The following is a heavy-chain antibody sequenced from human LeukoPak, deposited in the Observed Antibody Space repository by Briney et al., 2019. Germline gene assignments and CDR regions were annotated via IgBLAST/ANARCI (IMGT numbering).Heavy chain of an antibody. Sequence: SETLSLTCSVSGGSIDRSTYYWGWIRQPPGKGLEWIGSIYYSGSTYYNPSLESRVTMSVDTSKKQFSLKLRSVTAADTAVYYCARHLSAYSLAIDHWGQGTLVTVSS. J-gene: IGHJ4*02. CDR1: GGSIDRSTYY. CDR3: ARHLSAYSLAIDH. CDR2: IYYSGST. D-gene: IGHD5-18*01. V-gene: IGHV4-39*01.